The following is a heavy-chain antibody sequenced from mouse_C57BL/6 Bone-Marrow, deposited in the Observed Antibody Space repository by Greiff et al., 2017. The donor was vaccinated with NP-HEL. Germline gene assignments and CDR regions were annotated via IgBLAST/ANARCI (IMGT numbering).Heavy chain of an antibody. D-gene: IGHD2-3*01. CDR3: ASHLSYDGYYVYAMDY. CDR1: GFSLTSYG. J-gene: IGHJ4*01. CDR2: IWSGGST. Sequence: QVQLKQSGPGLVQPSQSLSITCTVSGFSLTSYGVHWVRQSPGKGLEWLGVIWSGGSTDYNAAFISRLSISKDNSKSQVFFKMNSLQADDTAIYYCASHLSYDGYYVYAMDYWGQGTSVTVSS. V-gene: IGHV2-2*01.